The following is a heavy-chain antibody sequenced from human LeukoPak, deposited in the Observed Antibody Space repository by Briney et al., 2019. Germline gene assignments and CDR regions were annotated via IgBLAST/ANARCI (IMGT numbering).Heavy chain of an antibody. CDR1: GYTFTGYY. J-gene: IGHJ6*03. CDR2: INPNSGGT. V-gene: IGHV1-2*02. D-gene: IGHD2-2*01. CDR3: ARDRGVPAANYYYMDV. Sequence: ASVKVSCKASGYTFTGYYMHWVRQAPGQGLEWMGWINPNSGGTNYAQKFQGRVTMTRDTSISTAYMELSRLRSDDTAVYYCARDRGVPAANYYYMDVWGKGTTVTISS.